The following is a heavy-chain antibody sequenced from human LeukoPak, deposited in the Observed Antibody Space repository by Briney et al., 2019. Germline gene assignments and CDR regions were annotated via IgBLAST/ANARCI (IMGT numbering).Heavy chain of an antibody. J-gene: IGHJ4*02. CDR3: ARGETSSYDY. CDR2: IYSGGNT. V-gene: IGHV3-53*01. D-gene: IGHD2-2*01. Sequence: PGGSLTLSCAASGFTVSINYMSWVRQAPGKGLEWVTVIYSGGNTCYADSVKGRFTISRDNSKNTVYLQMNSLRAEDTAVYYCARGETSSYDYWGQGTLVTVSS. CDR1: GFTVSINY.